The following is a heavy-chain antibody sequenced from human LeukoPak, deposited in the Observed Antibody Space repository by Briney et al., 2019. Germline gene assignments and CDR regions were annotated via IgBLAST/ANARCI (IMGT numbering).Heavy chain of an antibody. CDR2: IYYSGST. V-gene: IGHV4-31*03. Sequence: SQTLSLTCTVSGGSISSGGYYWSWIRQHPGKGLEWIGYIYYSGSTNYNPSLKSRVTISVDTSKNQFSLKLSSVTAADTAVYYCARGRFYYYGSGSYSRTFDPWGQGTLVTVSS. CDR3: ARGRFYYYGSGSYSRTFDP. CDR1: GGSISSGGYY. D-gene: IGHD3-10*01. J-gene: IGHJ5*02.